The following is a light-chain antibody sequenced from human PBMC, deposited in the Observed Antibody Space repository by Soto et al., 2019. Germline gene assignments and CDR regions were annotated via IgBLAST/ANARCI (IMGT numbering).Light chain of an antibody. J-gene: IGKJ2*01. CDR3: HQSYSTPPYP. CDR1: QSISSY. Sequence: DLQMTQSPSSLSASVGDRVTITCRASQSISSYLNWYQQNPGKAPKLLIYAASSLQSGVPSRFSGSGSGTDFTLTISSLQPEDFAFYYCHQSYSTPPYPFGQGTKLEIK. V-gene: IGKV1-39*01. CDR2: AAS.